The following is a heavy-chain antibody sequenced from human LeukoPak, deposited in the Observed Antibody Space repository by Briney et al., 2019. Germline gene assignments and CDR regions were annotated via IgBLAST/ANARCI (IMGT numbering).Heavy chain of an antibody. V-gene: IGHV4-4*02. CDR3: ASRRGYSYGRTLDY. J-gene: IGHJ4*02. D-gene: IGHD5-18*01. CDR2: IYHSGST. Sequence: SETLSLTCAVSGGSISSSNWWSWVRQPPGKGLEWIGEIYHSGSTNYNPSLKSRVTISVDKSKNQFSLKLSSVTAADTAVYYCASRRGYSYGRTLDYWGQGTLVTVSS. CDR1: GGSISSSNW.